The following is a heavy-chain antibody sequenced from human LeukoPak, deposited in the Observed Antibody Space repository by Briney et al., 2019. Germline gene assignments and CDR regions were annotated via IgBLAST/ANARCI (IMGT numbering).Heavy chain of an antibody. Sequence: GGSLRLSCAVSGFTFDDYGMSWVRQAPGKGLEWVSGINWNGGSTGYADSVKGRFTISRDNAKNSLYLQMNRLRAEDTAVYYCAKRGLAAALFRWGQGTLVTVSS. CDR2: INWNGGST. CDR3: AKRGLAAALFR. CDR1: GFTFDDYG. J-gene: IGHJ4*02. D-gene: IGHD6-13*01. V-gene: IGHV3-20*04.